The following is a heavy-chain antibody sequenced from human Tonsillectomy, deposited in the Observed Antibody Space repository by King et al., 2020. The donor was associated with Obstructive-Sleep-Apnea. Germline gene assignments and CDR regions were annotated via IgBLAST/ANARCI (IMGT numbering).Heavy chain of an antibody. D-gene: IGHD6-19*01. Sequence: VQLVESGAEVKKPGASVKVSCKTSGYTFTGYYMHWVRQAPGQGLEWMGWINPDNGDTDCAQKFQVRVTMTRDTSISAAYMELRRLRSDDTAVYYCARGPHDIYSSGPDDAFEIWGQGTLVTVSS. J-gene: IGHJ3*02. CDR1: GYTFTGYY. CDR2: INPDNGDT. V-gene: IGHV1-2*02. CDR3: ARGPHDIYSSGPDDAFEI.